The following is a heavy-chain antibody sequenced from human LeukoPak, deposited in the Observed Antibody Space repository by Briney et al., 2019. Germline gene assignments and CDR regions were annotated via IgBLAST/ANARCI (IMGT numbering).Heavy chain of an antibody. CDR3: ARQLSHAYYFDY. D-gene: IGHD5-18*01. J-gene: IGHJ4*02. CDR1: GGTFSSYA. CDR2: IIPIFGTA. Sequence: GASVKVSCKASGGTFSSYAISWVRQAPGQGLEWMGGIIPIFGTANYAQKFQGRVTITADESTSTAYMELSSLRSEDTAVYYCARQLSHAYYFDYWGQGTLVTVSS. V-gene: IGHV1-69*13.